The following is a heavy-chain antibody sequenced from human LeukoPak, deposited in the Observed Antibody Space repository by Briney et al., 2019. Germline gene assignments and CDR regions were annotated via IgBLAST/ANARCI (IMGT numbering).Heavy chain of an antibody. D-gene: IGHD5-12*01. CDR1: GGSISSYY. V-gene: IGHV4-59*08. CDR3: ARHRGYSGYVDY. Sequence: SETLSLNCTVSGGSISSYYWSWIRQPPGKGLEWIGYIYYSGSTNYNPSLKSRVTISVDTSKNQFSLKLSSATAADTAVYYCARHRGYSGYVDYWGQGTLVTVSS. CDR2: IYYSGST. J-gene: IGHJ4*02.